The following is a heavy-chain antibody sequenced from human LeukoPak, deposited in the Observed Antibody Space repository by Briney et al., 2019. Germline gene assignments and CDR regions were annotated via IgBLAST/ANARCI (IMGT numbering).Heavy chain of an antibody. Sequence: PSETLSLTCTVSGGSISSYYWSWIRQPPGKGLEWIGYIYYSGSTNYNPSLKSRVTISVDTSKNQFSLKLSSVTAADTAVYYCARGRRDGYIYDYWGQGTLVTVSS. CDR3: ARGRRDGYIYDY. CDR2: IYYSGST. J-gene: IGHJ4*02. CDR1: GGSISSYY. D-gene: IGHD5-24*01. V-gene: IGHV4-59*12.